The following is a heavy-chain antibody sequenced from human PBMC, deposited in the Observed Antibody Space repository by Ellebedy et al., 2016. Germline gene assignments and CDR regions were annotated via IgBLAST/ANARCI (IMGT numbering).Heavy chain of an antibody. CDR3: ARADCGSKTCYSVDY. Sequence: GESLKISXAASGFTFSLYWMSWVRQAPGKGLEWVAHITQDGSGQHYVESVEGRFTISRDNAKNSLYLQMNSLRAEDTAVYYCARADCGSKTCYSVDYWGQGTLVTVSS. V-gene: IGHV3-7*04. CDR1: GFTFSLYW. D-gene: IGHD2-2*02. CDR2: ITQDGSGQ. J-gene: IGHJ4*02.